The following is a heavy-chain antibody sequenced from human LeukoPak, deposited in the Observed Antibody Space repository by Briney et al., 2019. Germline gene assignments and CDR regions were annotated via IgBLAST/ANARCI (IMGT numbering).Heavy chain of an antibody. CDR1: GFTFADYA. D-gene: IGHD4-17*01. Sequence: GRSLRPSCAASGFTFADYAMTWVRQAPGKGLEWVGFIRGKVHGGRTEYATSMKGRFTISRDDFSSVAYLQVNSLKIEDTAVYYCARGSVYDYGDGQYFQYWGQGILVSVSS. CDR3: ARGSVYDYGDGQYFQY. CDR2: IRGKVHGGRT. V-gene: IGHV3-49*04. J-gene: IGHJ1*01.